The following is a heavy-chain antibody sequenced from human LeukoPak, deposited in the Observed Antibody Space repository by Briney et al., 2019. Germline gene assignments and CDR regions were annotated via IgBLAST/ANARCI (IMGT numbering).Heavy chain of an antibody. CDR1: GYTFTSYD. J-gene: IGHJ6*02. D-gene: IGHD6-19*01. CDR2: MNPNSGNT. Sequence: ASVKVSCKASGYTFTSYDINWVRQATGQGLEWMGWMNPNSGNTGYAQKFQGRVTMTRNTSISTAYMEPSSLRSEDTAVYYCARDSSSGWYYYYYGMDVWGQGTTVTVSS. CDR3: ARDSSSGWYYYYYGMDV. V-gene: IGHV1-8*01.